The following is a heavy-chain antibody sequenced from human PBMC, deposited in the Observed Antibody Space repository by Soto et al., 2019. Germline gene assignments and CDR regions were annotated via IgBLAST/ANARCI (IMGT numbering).Heavy chain of an antibody. D-gene: IGHD6-6*01. V-gene: IGHV3-33*01. CDR1: GFIFSNFG. CDR3: ARGLRSVLDY. J-gene: IGHJ4*02. CDR2: ISSDEKIK. Sequence: VQLLESGGGLVHPGGSLRLSCVASGFIFSNFGMHWVRQAPGKGLEWVAVISSDEKIKQYADSVRGRFAISRDNSKNTLYLQMTSLRAEDTAIYYCARGLRSVLDYWGQGTLVTVSS.